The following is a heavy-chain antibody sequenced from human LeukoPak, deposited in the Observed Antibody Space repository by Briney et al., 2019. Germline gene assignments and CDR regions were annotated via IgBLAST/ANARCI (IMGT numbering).Heavy chain of an antibody. CDR2: IYHSGST. V-gene: IGHV4-34*01. J-gene: IGHJ3*02. Sequence: SETLSLTCAVYGGSFSGYYWTWIRQQPGKGLEWIGYIYHSGSTYYNPSLKSRVTISIDTSKNQFSLKLSPVNAADTAVYYCARSGVGFDIWGQGTTVSVSS. CDR1: GGSFSGYY. D-gene: IGHD3-10*01. CDR3: ARSGVGFDI.